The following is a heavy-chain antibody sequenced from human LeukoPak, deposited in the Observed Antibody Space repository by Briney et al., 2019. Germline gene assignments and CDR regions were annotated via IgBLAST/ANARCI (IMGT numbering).Heavy chain of an antibody. CDR3: AKHGEAYGDSKTDH. CDR2: ISGSGGRT. V-gene: IGHV3-23*01. Sequence: DPGGSLRLSCAASGFTFSSYAMSWVRQAPGKGLEWVSVISGSGGRTYYADSVKGRFTISRDNSKNTLFLQMNSLRAEDTAVYYCAKHGEAYGDSKTDHWGQGTLVTVSS. D-gene: IGHD4-17*01. CDR1: GFTFSSYA. J-gene: IGHJ4*02.